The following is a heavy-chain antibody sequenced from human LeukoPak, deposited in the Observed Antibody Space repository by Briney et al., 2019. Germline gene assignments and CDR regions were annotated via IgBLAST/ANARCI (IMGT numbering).Heavy chain of an antibody. D-gene: IGHD4-17*01. V-gene: IGHV3-53*01. Sequence: PGGSLRLSCAASGFTVSSNYMSWVRQAPGKGLEWVSVIYSGGSTYYADSVKGRFTISRDNSKNTLYLQMNSLRAEDTAVYYCARVHGDHAYYYYYYYMDVWGKGTTVTISS. CDR3: ARVHGDHAYYYYYYYMDV. CDR2: IYSGGST. CDR1: GFTVSSNY. J-gene: IGHJ6*03.